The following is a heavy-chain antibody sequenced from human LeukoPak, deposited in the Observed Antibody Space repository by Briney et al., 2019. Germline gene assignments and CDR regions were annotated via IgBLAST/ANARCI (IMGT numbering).Heavy chain of an antibody. D-gene: IGHD6-13*01. CDR1: GYTFTSYG. CDR2: INPNSGDT. Sequence: ASVKVSCKASGYTFTSYGISWVRQAPGQGLEWMGWINPNSGDTNYAQKFQGRVTMTRDMSTSTVYMEVSSLRSEDTAVYYCARDLAADGRVPDYWGQGTLVTVSS. J-gene: IGHJ4*02. CDR3: ARDLAADGRVPDY. V-gene: IGHV1-18*01.